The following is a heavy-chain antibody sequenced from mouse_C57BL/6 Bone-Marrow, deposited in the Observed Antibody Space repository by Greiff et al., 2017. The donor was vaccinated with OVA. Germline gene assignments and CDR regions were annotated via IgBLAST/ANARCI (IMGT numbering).Heavy chain of an antibody. Sequence: VKLVESGPGLVQPSQSLSITCTVSGFSLTSYGVHWVRQSPGKGLEWLGVIWSGGSTDYNAAFISRLSISKDKSKCQVFFRMNNLQANDTAMYYFASIYYYGSRGFAYWGQGTLVTVSA. D-gene: IGHD1-1*01. CDR1: GFSLTSYG. CDR2: IWSGGST. V-gene: IGHV2-2*02. CDR3: ASIYYYGSRGFAY. J-gene: IGHJ3*01.